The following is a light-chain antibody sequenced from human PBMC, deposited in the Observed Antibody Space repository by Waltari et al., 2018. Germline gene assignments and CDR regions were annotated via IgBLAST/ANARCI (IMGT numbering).Light chain of an antibody. CDR3: QTWGTGIV. CDR2: IDRDGAH. J-gene: IGLJ2*01. CDR1: RDHTYYA. Sequence: QPALTQSPSASASLGASVKLTCTLSRDHTYYAIAWHHQQPQKGPRFVMKIDRDGAHTRGDGIPARFSGSASGADRFLTISRLRLEDEGDYYCQTWGTGIVFGGGTKLTVL. V-gene: IGLV4-69*01.